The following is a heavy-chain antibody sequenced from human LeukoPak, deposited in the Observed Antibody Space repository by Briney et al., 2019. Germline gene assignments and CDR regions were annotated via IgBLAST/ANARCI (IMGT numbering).Heavy chain of an antibody. CDR2: IYYSGST. J-gene: IGHJ3*02. V-gene: IGHV4-59*01. Sequence: GSLRLSCAASGFTFSSYSMNWVRQAPGKGLEWIGYIYYSGSTNYNPSLKSRVTISVDTSKNQFSLKLSSVTAADTAVYYCARYGYYDSSGDAFDIWGQGTMVTVSS. CDR1: GFTFSSYS. CDR3: ARYGYYDSSGDAFDI. D-gene: IGHD3-22*01.